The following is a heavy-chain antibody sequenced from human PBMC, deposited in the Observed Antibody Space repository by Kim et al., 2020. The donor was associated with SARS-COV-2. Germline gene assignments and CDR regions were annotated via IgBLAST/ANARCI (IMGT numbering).Heavy chain of an antibody. V-gene: IGHV1-2*05. J-gene: IGHJ4*02. Sequence: ASVKVSCKASGYAFIGYHMHWVRQAPGQGLEWMGRINPDSGDTNYAQKFQGRVTMTRDTSISTAYMELSRLTSDDAVFYYCARGGPAWSLDYWGQGTVVTVSS. D-gene: IGHD2-8*02. CDR2: INPDSGDT. CDR1: GYAFIGYH. CDR3: ARGGPAWSLDY.